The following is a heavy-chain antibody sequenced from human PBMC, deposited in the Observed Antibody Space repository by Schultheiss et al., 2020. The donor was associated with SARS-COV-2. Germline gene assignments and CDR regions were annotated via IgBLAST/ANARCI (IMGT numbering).Heavy chain of an antibody. J-gene: IGHJ2*01. CDR3: ARAQRDHTLRGGNWYFDL. Sequence: SQTLSLTCTVSGGSISSYYWSWIRQPAGKGLEWIGSIYYSGSTYYNPSLKSRVTISVDTSKNQFSLKLSSVTAADTAVYYCARAQRDHTLRGGNWYFDLWGRGTLVTVSS. CDR1: GGSISSYY. V-gene: IGHV4-59*01. D-gene: IGHD3-16*01. CDR2: IYYSGST.